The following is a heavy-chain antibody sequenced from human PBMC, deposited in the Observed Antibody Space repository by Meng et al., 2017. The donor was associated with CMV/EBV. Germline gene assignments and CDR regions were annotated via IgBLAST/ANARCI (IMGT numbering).Heavy chain of an antibody. V-gene: IGHV4-39*07. CDR1: GGSISSSSYY. D-gene: IGHD2-2*01. CDR3: ARDPGADTVVVPAATDAFDI. Sequence: SETLSLTCTVSGGSISSSSYYWGWIRQPPGKGLEWIGSIYYSGSTYYNPSLKSRVTISVDTSKNQFSLKLSSVTAADTAVYYCARDPGADTVVVPAATDAFDIWGQGTMVTVSS. CDR2: IYYSGST. J-gene: IGHJ3*02.